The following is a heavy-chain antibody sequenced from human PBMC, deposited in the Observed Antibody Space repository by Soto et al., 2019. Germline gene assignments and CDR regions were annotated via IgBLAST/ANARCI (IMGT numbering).Heavy chain of an antibody. D-gene: IGHD6-13*01. Sequence: ASVKVSCKASGYTFTSYYMHWVRQAPGQGLEWMGIINPSGGSTSYAQKFQGRVTMTRDTSTSTVYMELSSLRSEDTAVYYCARAARSYSSNWYWGNGMDVWGQGTTVTVSS. V-gene: IGHV1-46*01. CDR1: GYTFTSYY. J-gene: IGHJ6*02. CDR2: INPSGGST. CDR3: ARAARSYSSNWYWGNGMDV.